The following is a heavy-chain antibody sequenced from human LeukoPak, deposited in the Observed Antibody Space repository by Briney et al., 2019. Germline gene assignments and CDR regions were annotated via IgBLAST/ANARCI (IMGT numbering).Heavy chain of an antibody. V-gene: IGHV3-23*01. J-gene: IGHJ4*02. Sequence: GGSLRLSCAASGFIFSDYAMSWVRLAPGKGLECVSGIGATGSGTYYVDSVKGRFTISRDTSKTTLYLQMNSLRVDDTATYYCVRDGGSGSDYWGQGTLVTVSS. CDR1: GFIFSDYA. D-gene: IGHD3-10*01. CDR3: VRDGGSGSDY. CDR2: IGATGSGT.